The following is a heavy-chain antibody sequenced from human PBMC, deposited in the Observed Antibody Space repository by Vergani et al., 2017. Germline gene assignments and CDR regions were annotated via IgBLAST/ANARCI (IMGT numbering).Heavy chain of an antibody. Sequence: QVHLVQSGAEVQKPGSSVKVSCKASGGNFSTDAFSWVRQAPGQGLEWMGRIIPKFGTANYAERFRGRVIITEDESTDTAHMELSSLISEDTAVYYCARDPHDRHGYPGPFDSWGQGSQVTVSS. V-gene: IGHV1-69*13. CDR2: IIPKFGTA. D-gene: IGHD3-22*01. CDR3: ARDPHDRHGYPGPFDS. CDR1: GGNFSTDA. J-gene: IGHJ4*02.